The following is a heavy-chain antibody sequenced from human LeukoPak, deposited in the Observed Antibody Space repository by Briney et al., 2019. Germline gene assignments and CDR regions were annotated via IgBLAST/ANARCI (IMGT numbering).Heavy chain of an antibody. CDR2: IASSGSST. V-gene: IGHV3-64*01. CDR3: TRGPGYDYVWGSYRADY. CDR1: GFIFYSYA. Sequence: GGSLRLSCAASGFIFYSYAMHWVRRAPGRGLEYVSAIASSGSSTFYANSVKGRFTISRDNSKNTLYLQMGSLRPDDMAVYYCTRGPGYDYVWGSYRADYWGQGILVTVSS. D-gene: IGHD3-16*02. J-gene: IGHJ4*02.